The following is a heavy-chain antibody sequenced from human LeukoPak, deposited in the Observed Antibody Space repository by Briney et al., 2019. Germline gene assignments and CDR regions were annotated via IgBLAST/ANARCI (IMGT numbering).Heavy chain of an antibody. CDR1: GFTVSNNY. CDR3: ARDSRLGVREGKLVDY. D-gene: IGHD3-10*01. J-gene: IGHJ4*02. CDR2: IYSSGYT. Sequence: PGGSLRLSCAASGFTVSNNYMTWVRQAPGKGLEWVSLIYSSGYTYYADSVKGRFIISRDNSKNTLYLQMNSLRAEDTAVYYCARDSRLGVREGKLVDYWGRGTPVTVSS. V-gene: IGHV3-53*01.